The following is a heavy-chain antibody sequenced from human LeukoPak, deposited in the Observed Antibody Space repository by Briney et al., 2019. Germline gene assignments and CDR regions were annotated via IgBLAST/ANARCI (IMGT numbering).Heavy chain of an antibody. J-gene: IGHJ4*02. CDR1: GFTFRKHY. D-gene: IGHD2-15*01. V-gene: IGHV3-11*01. Sequence: PGGSLRLSCAASGFTFRKHYMSWIRQAPGRGPEWVAYIGASGSTRYYRDPVNGRFTISRDNAKNSLHLQMNSLRAEDTAVYYCATLGRNYFDDWGQGTLVTVSS. CDR2: IGASGSTR. CDR3: ATLGRNYFDD.